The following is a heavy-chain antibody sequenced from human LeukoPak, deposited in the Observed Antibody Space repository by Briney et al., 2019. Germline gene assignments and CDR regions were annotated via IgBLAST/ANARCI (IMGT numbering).Heavy chain of an antibody. CDR2: MNPNSGNT. Sequence: EASVKVSCKASGYTFTSYDINWVRQATRQGLEWMGWMNPNSGNTGYAQKFQGRVTMTRNTSISTAYMELSSLRSEDTAVYYCAIDEYYYDSSGYYYGEDYWGQGTLVTVSS. D-gene: IGHD3-22*01. CDR3: AIDEYYYDSSGYYYGEDY. CDR1: GYTFTSYD. V-gene: IGHV1-8*01. J-gene: IGHJ4*02.